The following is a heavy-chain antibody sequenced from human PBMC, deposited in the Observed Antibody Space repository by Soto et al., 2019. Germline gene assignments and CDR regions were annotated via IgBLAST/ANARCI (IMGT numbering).Heavy chain of an antibody. J-gene: IGHJ4*02. CDR2: IIPIFGTA. D-gene: IGHD5-12*01. CDR3: ARGFRRGYARDFDY. V-gene: IGHV1-69*13. Sequence: GASVKVSCKASGGTFSSYTISWVRQAPGQGLEWMGRIIPIFGTANYAQKFQGRVTITADESTSTAYMELSSLRSEDTAVYYCARGFRRGYARDFDYWGQGTLVTVSS. CDR1: GGTFSSYT.